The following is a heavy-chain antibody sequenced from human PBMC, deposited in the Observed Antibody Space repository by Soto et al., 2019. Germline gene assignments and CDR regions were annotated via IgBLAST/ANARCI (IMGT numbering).Heavy chain of an antibody. Sequence: EVLLVDSGGGLVQHGGSLRLSCAASGFTLSRYCIPWVRQVPGNGLVWVSHINRDGISTIYADAVKGRFTISRDNAKNTLYLQMNSLRAEDTAVYYCANSRVVPDTPFDYWGQGTLVTVSS. J-gene: IGHJ4*02. V-gene: IGHV3-74*01. CDR3: ANSRVVPDTPFDY. D-gene: IGHD2-15*01. CDR1: GFTLSRYC. CDR2: INRDGIST.